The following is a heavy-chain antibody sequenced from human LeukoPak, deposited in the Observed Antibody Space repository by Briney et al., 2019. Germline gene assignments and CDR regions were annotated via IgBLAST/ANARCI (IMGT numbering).Heavy chain of an antibody. CDR2: IYYSGST. Sequence: PSETLSLTCTVSGGSITTGGFYWSWIRQHPGKGLESIAYIYYSGSTYYTPSLKSRVTISLDTSKNQFALRLTSVTAADTAVYYCARSLRETWRGFFDNWGQGTLVTVSS. V-gene: IGHV4-31*03. J-gene: IGHJ4*02. D-gene: IGHD3-16*01. CDR1: GGSITTGGFY. CDR3: ARSLRETWRGFFDN.